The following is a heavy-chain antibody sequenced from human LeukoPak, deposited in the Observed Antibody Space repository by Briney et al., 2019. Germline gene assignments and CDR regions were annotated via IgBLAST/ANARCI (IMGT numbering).Heavy chain of an antibody. CDR3: ARHVVGYCSSSSCHTDY. CDR2: IYYTGST. D-gene: IGHD2-2*02. V-gene: IGHV4-39*01. Sequence: PSETLSLTCTVSGGSISSSNYYWGWIRQPPGKRLEWIASIYYTGSTYYNPSLKSRVTISVDTSKNQFSLKLTSVTAADTAVYYCARHVVGYCSSSSCHTDYWGQGTLVTVSS. CDR1: GGSISSSNYY. J-gene: IGHJ4*02.